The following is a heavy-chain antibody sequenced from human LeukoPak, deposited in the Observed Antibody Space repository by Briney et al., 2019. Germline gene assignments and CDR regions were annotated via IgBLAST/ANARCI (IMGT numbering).Heavy chain of an antibody. J-gene: IGHJ4*02. CDR2: IHESGSS. Sequence: SETLSLTCSVSGGSFSTYYWSWVRQTPGKGLEWVGSIHESGSSNSNSSLKRGGTISLDTTKKKCSLRLSSVIVADTAVYYCARENGPYAFDYCGQGTLVTVSS. CDR3: ARENGPYAFDY. D-gene: IGHD4-17*01. V-gene: IGHV4-59*01. CDR1: GGSFSTYY.